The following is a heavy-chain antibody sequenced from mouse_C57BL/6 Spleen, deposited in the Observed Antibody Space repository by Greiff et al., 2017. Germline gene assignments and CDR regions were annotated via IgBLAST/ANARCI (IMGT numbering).Heavy chain of an antibody. CDR2: IYPSDSET. CDR1: GYTFTSYW. J-gene: IGHJ2*01. V-gene: IGHV1-61*01. D-gene: IGHD3-2*02. Sequence: QVQLQQPGAELVRPGSSVKLSCKASGYTFTSYWMDWVKQRPGQGLEWIGNIYPSDSETHYNQKFKDKATLTVDKSSSTAYMQLSSLTSEDSAVXYCARGGQLRLPFDYWGQGTTLTVSS. CDR3: ARGGQLRLPFDY.